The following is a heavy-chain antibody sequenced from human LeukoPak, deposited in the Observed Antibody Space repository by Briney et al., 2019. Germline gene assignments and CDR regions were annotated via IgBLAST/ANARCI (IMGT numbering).Heavy chain of an antibody. CDR1: GFTFSSYS. Sequence: GRSLRLSCAASGFTFSSYSMHWVRQAPGKGLEWVAVISYDGSNKYYADSVKGRSTISRDNSKNTLYLQMNSLRAEDTAVYYCAKDQIGKLDPWGQGTLVTVSS. J-gene: IGHJ5*02. V-gene: IGHV3-30*18. D-gene: IGHD3-22*01. CDR2: ISYDGSNK. CDR3: AKDQIGKLDP.